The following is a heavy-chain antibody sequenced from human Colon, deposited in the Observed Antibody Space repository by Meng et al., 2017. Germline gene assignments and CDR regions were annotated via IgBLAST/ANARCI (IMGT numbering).Heavy chain of an antibody. CDR2: ISGTSRST. CDR3: AKEGGRGLDFEY. CDR1: GFSFSNYT. J-gene: IGHJ4*02. D-gene: IGHD6-25*01. V-gene: IGHV3-23*04. Sequence: EMRLVEVGGGLVQPGGSLRLSCAASGFSFSNYTMTWVRQSPGKGLQWVSAISGTSRSTYYADSVRGRFTISRDNSKNTLYLQMNSLRPEDTAIYYCAKEGGRGLDFEYWGQGTLVTVSS.